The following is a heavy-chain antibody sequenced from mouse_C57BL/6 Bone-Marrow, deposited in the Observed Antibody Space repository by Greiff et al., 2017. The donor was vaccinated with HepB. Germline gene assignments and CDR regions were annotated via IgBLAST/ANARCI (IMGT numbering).Heavy chain of an antibody. Sequence: QVQLKQSGPGLVAPSQSLSITCTVSGFSLTSYAISWVRQPPGKGLEWLGVIWTGGGTNYNSALKSRLSISKDNSKSQVFLKMNSLQTDDTARYYCARMGLYYYGSRALRAMDYWGQGTSVTVSS. CDR2: IWTGGGT. CDR3: ARMGLYYYGSRALRAMDY. D-gene: IGHD1-1*01. J-gene: IGHJ4*01. CDR1: GFSLTSYA. V-gene: IGHV2-9-1*01.